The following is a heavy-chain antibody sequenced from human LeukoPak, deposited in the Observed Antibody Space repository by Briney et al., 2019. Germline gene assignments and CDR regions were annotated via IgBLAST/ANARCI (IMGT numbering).Heavy chain of an antibody. J-gene: IGHJ3*02. Sequence: PGGSLRLSCAASGFTFSDYYMNWIRQAPGKGLEWIASMRSSGSTIKYADSVKGRFTISRDNAKNSLYLQMNSLRAEDTALYYCAKDMVRGVIYAFDIWGQGTMVTVSS. CDR3: AKDMVRGVIYAFDI. CDR1: GFTFSDYY. D-gene: IGHD3-10*01. CDR2: MRSSGSTI. V-gene: IGHV3-11*01.